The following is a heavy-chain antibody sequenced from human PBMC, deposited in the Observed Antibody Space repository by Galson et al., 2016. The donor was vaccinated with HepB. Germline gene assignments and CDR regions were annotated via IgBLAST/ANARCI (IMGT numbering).Heavy chain of an antibody. Sequence: SLRLSCAASGFIYSSYGLHWVRQAPGKGLVWLAVIWNDGSKTEYADSVRGRFAISRDTSKNTLYLQMDSLTAEDTAVYYCAGEVVQDYLWGSYRYDGRAGLGRWGQGTLVTVSS. CDR2: IWNDGSKT. V-gene: IGHV3-33*01. CDR3: AGEVVQDYLWGSYRYDGRAGLGR. CDR1: GFIYSSYG. D-gene: IGHD3-16*02. J-gene: IGHJ4*02.